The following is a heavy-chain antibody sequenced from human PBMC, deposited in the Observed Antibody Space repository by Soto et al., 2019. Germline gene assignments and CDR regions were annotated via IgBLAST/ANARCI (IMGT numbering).Heavy chain of an antibody. CDR1: GYTFTTY. D-gene: IGHD1-26*01. CDR3: ATVRVGATQIYYFDY. V-gene: IGHV1-24*01. J-gene: IGHJ4*02. CDR2: FDPEDGET. Sequence: ASVKVSCKASGYTFTTYDSSWVRQAPGQGLEWMGGFDPEDGETIYAQKFQGRVTMTEDTSTDTAYMELSSLRSEDTAVYYCATVRVGATQIYYFDYWGQGTLVTVSS.